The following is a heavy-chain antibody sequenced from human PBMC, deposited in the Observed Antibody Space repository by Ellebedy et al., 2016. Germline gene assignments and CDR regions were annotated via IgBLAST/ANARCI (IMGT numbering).Heavy chain of an antibody. Sequence: SETLSLXXTVSGGSISSYYWSWIRQPPGKGLEWIGYIYYSGITNYNPSLKSRVTISVDTSKNQFSLKLSSVTAADTAVYYCFGYSSGWYHGGRSHWFNPWGQGTLVTVSS. D-gene: IGHD6-19*01. J-gene: IGHJ5*02. CDR1: GGSISSYY. CDR3: FGYSSGWYHGGRSHWFNP. V-gene: IGHV4-59*12. CDR2: IYYSGIT.